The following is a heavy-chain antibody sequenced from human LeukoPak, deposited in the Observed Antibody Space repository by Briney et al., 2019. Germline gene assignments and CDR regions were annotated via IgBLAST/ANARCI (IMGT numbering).Heavy chain of an antibody. CDR3: VKDHLDGYNDFDY. J-gene: IGHJ4*02. D-gene: IGHD5-24*01. CDR2: IRYDGSNK. CDR1: VVTFSIYV. V-gene: IGHV3-30*02. Sequence: GGSLRLSCAASVVTFSIYVMHCVRQAPGKGLECVAFIRYDGSNKYYADSVKGRFTISRDNSKNTLYLKMNNLRAEDTAVYYCVKDHLDGYNDFDYWGQGTLVTVSS.